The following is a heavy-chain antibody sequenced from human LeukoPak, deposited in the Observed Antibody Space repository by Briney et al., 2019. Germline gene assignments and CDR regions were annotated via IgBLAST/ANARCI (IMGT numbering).Heavy chain of an antibody. V-gene: IGHV4-34*01. J-gene: IGHJ4*01. D-gene: IGHD4-11*01. CDR3: AREYSAFDH. CDR1: GGSFSGYY. CDR2: INDSGSI. Sequence: KPSETLSLPCAVYGGSFSGYYWTWIRQPPGKGLEWIGEINDSGSINYNPTLKSRVTISVDTSKNQFSLRLTSVTAADTAVYFCAREYSAFDHWGHGTLHTVSS.